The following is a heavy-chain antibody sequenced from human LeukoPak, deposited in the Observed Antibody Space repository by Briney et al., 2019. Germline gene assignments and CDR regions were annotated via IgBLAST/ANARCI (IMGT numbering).Heavy chain of an antibody. CDR1: GGSISSYY. CDR2: IYYSGST. D-gene: IGHD3-3*01. CDR3: ARAGSMFGVVVFDY. J-gene: IGHJ4*02. V-gene: IGHV4-59*01. Sequence: PSETLSLTCTVSGGSISSYYWSWLRQPPGKGLEWIGYIYYSGSTDYNPSLRSRVTISVDTSKNQFSLQLSSVTAADTAVYYCARAGSMFGVVVFDYWGQGTLVTVSS.